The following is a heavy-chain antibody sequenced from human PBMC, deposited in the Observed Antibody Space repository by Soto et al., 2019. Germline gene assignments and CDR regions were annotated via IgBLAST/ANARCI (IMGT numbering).Heavy chain of an antibody. J-gene: IGHJ4*02. CDR3: ARVATPISRNDH. D-gene: IGHD2-2*02. CDR2: IKEDGSEK. Sequence: GGSLRLSCAASGFTFSTYWMTWVRQAPGMGLEWVARIKEDGSEKYYVDSVKGRFTISRDNAKNSLYLQMNSLRPEDTAVYYCARVATPISRNDHWGQGTLVTVSS. V-gene: IGHV3-7*03. CDR1: GFTFSTYW.